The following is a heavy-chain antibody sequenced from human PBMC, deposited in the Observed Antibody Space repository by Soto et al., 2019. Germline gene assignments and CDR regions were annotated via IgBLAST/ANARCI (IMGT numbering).Heavy chain of an antibody. J-gene: IGHJ1*01. CDR3: ARGDGDGYPLEYFQH. D-gene: IGHD5-12*01. CDR2: IYYSGST. V-gene: IGHV4-31*03. Sequence: SETLSLTCTVSGGSISSGGYYWSWIRQHPGKGLEWIGYIYYSGSTYYNPSLKSRVTISVDTSKNQFSLKLSSVTAADTAVYYCARGDGDGYPLEYFQHWGQGTLVTVS. CDR1: GGSISSGGYY.